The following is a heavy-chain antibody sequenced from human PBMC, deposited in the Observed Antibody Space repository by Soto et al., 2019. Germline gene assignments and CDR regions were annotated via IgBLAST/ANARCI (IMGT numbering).Heavy chain of an antibody. CDR3: ALDPGIAVAGTSDY. Sequence: GGSLRLSCAASGFTVSSNYVSWVRQAPGKGLEWVPVIYSGGSTYYADSVKGRFTISRDNSKNTLYLQMNSLRAEDTAVYYCALDPGIAVAGTSDYWGQGTLVTVSS. V-gene: IGHV3-66*01. J-gene: IGHJ4*02. D-gene: IGHD6-19*01. CDR1: GFTVSSNY. CDR2: IYSGGST.